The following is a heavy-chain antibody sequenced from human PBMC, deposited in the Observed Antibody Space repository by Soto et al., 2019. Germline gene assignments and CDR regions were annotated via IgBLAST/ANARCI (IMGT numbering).Heavy chain of an antibody. Sequence: QVQLVQSGAEVKKPGASVKVSCKAAGYTFTSYGISWVRQAPGQGLEGMGWISAYNGNTNYAQKLQGRVTMTTDTSTSTAYMELRSLRSDDTAVYYCARDQLGLWFGEPRFDYWGQGTLVTVSS. V-gene: IGHV1-18*04. CDR2: ISAYNGNT. J-gene: IGHJ4*02. CDR1: GYTFTSYG. CDR3: ARDQLGLWFGEPRFDY. D-gene: IGHD3-10*01.